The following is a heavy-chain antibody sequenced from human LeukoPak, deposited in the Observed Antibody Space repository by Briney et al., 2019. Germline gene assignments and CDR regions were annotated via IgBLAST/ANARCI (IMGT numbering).Heavy chain of an antibody. Sequence: AGGSLRLSCAASGFTFSSYSMNWVRQAPGKGLEWVSAISGSGGSTYYADSVKGRFTISRDNSKNTLYLQMNSLRAEDTAVYYCAKGDGIVGATRLDYWGQGTLVTVSS. CDR2: ISGSGGST. CDR1: GFTFSSYS. D-gene: IGHD1-26*01. V-gene: IGHV3-23*01. J-gene: IGHJ4*02. CDR3: AKGDGIVGATRLDY.